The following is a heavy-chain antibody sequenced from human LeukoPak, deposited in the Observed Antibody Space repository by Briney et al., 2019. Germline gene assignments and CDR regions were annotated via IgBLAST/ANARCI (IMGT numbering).Heavy chain of an antibody. CDR2: ISYDGTKK. V-gene: IGHV3-30*18. J-gene: IGHJ4*02. D-gene: IGHD6-19*01. CDR1: GFSFSSDG. CDR3: VKEQSSGYYRVADY. Sequence: PVRSLRLSCAASGFSFSSDGMHWVRRAPGKGLEWVAVISYDGTKKVYRDSVRGRFTISRDNSKNTLYLQMNTLRVEDTAVYHCVKEQSSGYYRVADYWGQGTLVTVSS.